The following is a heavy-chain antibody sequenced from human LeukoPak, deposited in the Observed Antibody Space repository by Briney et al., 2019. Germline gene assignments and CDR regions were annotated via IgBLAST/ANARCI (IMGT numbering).Heavy chain of an antibody. CDR3: AKTMDSSGYYYDY. J-gene: IGHJ4*02. V-gene: IGHV3-30*18. Sequence: GRSLRLSCAASGFTFSSYGMHWVRQAPGKGLKWVAVISYDGSNKYYADSVKGRFTISRDNSKNTLYLQMNSLRAEDTAVYYCAKTMDSSGYYYDYWGQGTLVTVSS. CDR2: ISYDGSNK. D-gene: IGHD3-22*01. CDR1: GFTFSSYG.